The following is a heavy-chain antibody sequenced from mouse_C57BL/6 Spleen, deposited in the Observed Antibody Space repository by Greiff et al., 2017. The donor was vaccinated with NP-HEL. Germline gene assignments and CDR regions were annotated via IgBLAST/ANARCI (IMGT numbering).Heavy chain of an antibody. J-gene: IGHJ2*01. CDR2: IDPSDSYT. V-gene: IGHV1-59*01. CDR1: GYTFTSYW. D-gene: IGHD1-1*01. CDR3: AKSVLREGYFDY. Sequence: QVQLQQPGAELVRPGTSVKLSCKASGYTFTSYWMHWVKQRPGQGLEWIGVIDPSDSYTNYNQKFKGKATLTVDTSSSTAYMQLSSLTSEDSAVYYCAKSVLREGYFDYWGQGTTLTVSS.